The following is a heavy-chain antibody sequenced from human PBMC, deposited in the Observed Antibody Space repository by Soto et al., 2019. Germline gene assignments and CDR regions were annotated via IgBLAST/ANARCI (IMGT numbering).Heavy chain of an antibody. CDR3: ARDGGLVGYSSRLDV. Sequence: PGGSLRLSCAASGFTFSSYGMHWVRQAPGKGLEWVAVIWYDGSNKYYADSVKGRFTISRDNSKNTLYLQMNSLRAEDTAVYYCARDGGLVGYSSRLDVWGQGTTVTVSS. CDR1: GFTFSSYG. D-gene: IGHD6-13*01. V-gene: IGHV3-33*01. CDR2: IWYDGSNK. J-gene: IGHJ6*02.